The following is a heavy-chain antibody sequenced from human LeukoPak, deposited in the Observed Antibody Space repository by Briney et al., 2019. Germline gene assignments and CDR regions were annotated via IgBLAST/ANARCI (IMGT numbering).Heavy chain of an antibody. D-gene: IGHD6-25*01. CDR2: ISASGHTI. CDR1: GFTFSDYY. Sequence: GGSLRLSCAASGFTFSDYYMSWIRQAPGKGLEWVSLISASGHTIYYAESVKGRFTISRDNAKKSLYLQMDSLRAEDTAAYYCAGVSRLNWFDPWGQGTLVTVSS. V-gene: IGHV3-11*01. CDR3: AGVSRLNWFDP. J-gene: IGHJ5*02.